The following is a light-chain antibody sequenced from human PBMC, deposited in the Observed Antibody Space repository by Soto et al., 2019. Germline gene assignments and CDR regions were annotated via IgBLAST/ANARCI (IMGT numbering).Light chain of an antibody. Sequence: EIVMTQSPATLSVSPGERATLSCRASQSVSTELAWYQQKPGQAPRLLIYGSSTRAAGIPARFSGSGSGTDLTLTISGLQSEDFAVYYCQKYNDWPLTFGQGTEVEIK. CDR2: GSS. J-gene: IGKJ1*01. CDR3: QKYNDWPLT. V-gene: IGKV3-15*01. CDR1: QSVSTE.